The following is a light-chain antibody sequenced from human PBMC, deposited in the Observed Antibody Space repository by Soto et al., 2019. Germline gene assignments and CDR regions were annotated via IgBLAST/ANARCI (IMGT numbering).Light chain of an antibody. V-gene: IGKV3D-15*01. CDR3: QQYNSWPLT. CDR2: DIF. J-gene: IGKJ4*01. CDR1: QSVGSD. Sequence: EIVMTQSPATLSVSPGERATLSCRASQSVGSDLAWYQQKPGQAPRLVIYDIFTSATGVPTRISGSGSGPEFTLSISSLQSEDFAVYYCQQYNSWPLTFGGGTKVEIK.